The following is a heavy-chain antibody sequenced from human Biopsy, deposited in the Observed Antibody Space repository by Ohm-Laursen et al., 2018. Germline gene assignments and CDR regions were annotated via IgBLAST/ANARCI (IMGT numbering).Heavy chain of an antibody. Sequence: TLSLTYTVSRGSISSYYWSWIRQPPGKGLEWIGYMSNSGSTNYNPSLKTRVTISLDTPKNQFSLKLSSVTAADTAVYYCASVVLGPTNDAFDLWGQGTMVVVSS. CDR2: MSNSGST. J-gene: IGHJ3*01. V-gene: IGHV4-59*01. D-gene: IGHD3-22*01. CDR3: ASVVLGPTNDAFDL. CDR1: RGSISSYY.